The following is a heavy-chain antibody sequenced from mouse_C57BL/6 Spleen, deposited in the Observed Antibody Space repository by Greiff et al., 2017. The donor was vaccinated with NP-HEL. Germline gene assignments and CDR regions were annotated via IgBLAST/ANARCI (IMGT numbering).Heavy chain of an antibody. V-gene: IGHV1-4*01. CDR1: GYTFTSYT. D-gene: IGHD1-1*01. CDR3: ARRGGSSYEDYAMDY. J-gene: IGHJ4*01. Sequence: VKLVESGAELARPGASVKMSCKASGYTFTSYTMHWVKQRPGQGLEWIGYINPSSGYTKYNQKFKDKATLTADKSSSTAYMQLSSLTSEDSAVYYCARRGGSSYEDYAMDYWGQGTSVTVSS. CDR2: INPSSGYT.